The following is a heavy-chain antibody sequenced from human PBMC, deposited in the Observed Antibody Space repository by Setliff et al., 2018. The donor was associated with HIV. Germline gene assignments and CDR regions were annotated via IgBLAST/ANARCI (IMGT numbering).Heavy chain of an antibody. CDR2: IFASGTT. J-gene: IGHJ3*02. Sequence: SETLSLTCTVSGGSLGGYYWSWIRQPAGKRLEWIGRIFASGTTNYNPSLKSRVSMSIDTSKDQFSLKLTSVTAADTAVYYCAKFYCPHGVCYGFDIWGQGTMVTVSS. CDR1: GGSLGGYY. V-gene: IGHV4-4*07. CDR3: AKFYCPHGVCYGFDI. D-gene: IGHD2-8*01.